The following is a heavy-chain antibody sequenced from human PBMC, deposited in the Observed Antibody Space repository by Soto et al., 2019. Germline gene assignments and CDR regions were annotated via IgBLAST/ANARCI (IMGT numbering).Heavy chain of an antibody. Sequence: EVQLVESGGGLVQPGGSLKLSCAASGFTFSGSAMHWVRQASGKGLEWVGRIRRKANSYATAYAASGKGRFTISRDDSKNTAYLQMNSLKTEDTAVYYCTSIAGLMLAPDYWGQGTLVTVSS. J-gene: IGHJ4*02. D-gene: IGHD6-13*01. CDR3: TSIAGLMLAPDY. CDR1: GFTFSGSA. CDR2: IRRKANSYAT. V-gene: IGHV3-73*01.